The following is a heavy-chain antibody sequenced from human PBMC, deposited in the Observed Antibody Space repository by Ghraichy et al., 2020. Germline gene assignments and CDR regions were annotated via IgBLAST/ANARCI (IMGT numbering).Heavy chain of an antibody. J-gene: IGHJ5*02. CDR3: ARDGMVQGVIREYNWFDP. CDR1: GGSISSYY. V-gene: IGHV4-59*01. CDR2: IYYSGST. Sequence: ETLSLTCTVSGGSISSYYWSWIRQPPGKGLEWIGYIYYSGSTNYNPSLKSRVTISVDTSKNQFSLKLSSVTAADTAVYYCARDGMVQGVIREYNWFDPWGQGTLVTVSS. D-gene: IGHD3-10*01.